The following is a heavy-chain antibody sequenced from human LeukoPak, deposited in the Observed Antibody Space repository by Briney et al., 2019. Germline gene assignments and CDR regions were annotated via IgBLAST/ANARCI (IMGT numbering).Heavy chain of an antibody. CDR2: IKSKTDGGTT. J-gene: IGHJ3*02. CDR3: AREDYYDSSGSSVKDAFDI. V-gene: IGHV3-15*05. Sequence: GGSLRLSCAASGFTFSNAWTSWVRQAPGKGLEWVGRIKSKTDGGTTDYAAPVKGRFTISRDDSKNTLYLQMNSLRAEDTAVYYCAREDYYDSSGSSVKDAFDIWGQGTMVTVSS. CDR1: GFTFSNAW. D-gene: IGHD3-22*01.